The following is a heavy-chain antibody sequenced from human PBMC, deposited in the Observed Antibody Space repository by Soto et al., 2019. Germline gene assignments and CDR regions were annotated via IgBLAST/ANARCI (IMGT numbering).Heavy chain of an antibody. D-gene: IGHD6-13*01. CDR1: GGTFSSYA. CDR3: ARELAAVYYYGMDV. J-gene: IGHJ6*02. V-gene: IGHV1-69*13. CDR2: IIPIFGTA. Sequence: GASVKVSCKASGGTFSSYAISWVRQAPGQGLEWMGGIIPIFGTANYAQKFQGRVTITADESTSTAYMELSSLRSEDTAVYYCARELAAVYYYGMDVWGQGTTVTVSS.